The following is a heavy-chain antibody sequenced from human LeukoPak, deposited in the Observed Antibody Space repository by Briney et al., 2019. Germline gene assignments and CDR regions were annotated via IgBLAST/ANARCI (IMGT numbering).Heavy chain of an antibody. CDR3: ARGNWNYGATNY. Sequence: SETLSLTCTVSGGSVSSGGYYWSWIRQHPGKGLEWIGYIYHSGSTYYNPSLKSRVTISVDRSKNQFSLKLSSVTAADTAVYYCARGNWNYGATNYWGQGTLVTVSS. D-gene: IGHD1-7*01. CDR2: IYHSGST. V-gene: IGHV4-31*03. J-gene: IGHJ4*02. CDR1: GGSVSSGGYY.